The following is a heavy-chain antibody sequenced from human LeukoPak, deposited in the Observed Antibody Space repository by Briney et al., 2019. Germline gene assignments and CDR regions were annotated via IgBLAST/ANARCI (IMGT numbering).Heavy chain of an antibody. CDR3: AKDNYGGIFAY. CDR1: GFTFSADG. D-gene: IGHD4-17*01. Sequence: PGESLRLSCAASGFTFSADGMSWVRQAPGKGLEWVSHISDTVRDTWYANSVKGRFIISRDNSRDTVYLQMSTLRPEDTALYFCAKDNYGGIFAYWGQGTLVTVSS. CDR2: ISDTVRDT. V-gene: IGHV3-23*01. J-gene: IGHJ4*02.